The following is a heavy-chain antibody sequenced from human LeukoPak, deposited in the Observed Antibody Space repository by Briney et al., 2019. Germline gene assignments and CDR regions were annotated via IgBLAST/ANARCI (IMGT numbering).Heavy chain of an antibody. D-gene: IGHD4-17*01. CDR3: ARDRLYGVGTFFDY. Sequence: SGGSLRLSCAASGFTFSSYAMSWVRQAPGKGLEWVAVIWYDGSNKYYADSVKGRFTISRDNSKNTLYLQMNSLRAEDTAVYYCARDRLYGVGTFFDYWGQGTLVTVSS. CDR2: IWYDGSNK. V-gene: IGHV3-33*08. CDR1: GFTFSSYA. J-gene: IGHJ4*02.